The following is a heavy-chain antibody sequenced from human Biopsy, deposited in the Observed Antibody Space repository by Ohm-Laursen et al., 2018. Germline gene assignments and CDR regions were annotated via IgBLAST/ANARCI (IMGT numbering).Heavy chain of an antibody. D-gene: IGHD3-3*01. J-gene: IGHJ3*02. Sequence: VDSVKVSCKTSGYTFTAYGISWVRQAPGQGLEWMGWISTYNDDTNIAQKFQGRVSMTTDTSTRTAYMELRSLRSGDTAIYFWARDPGYDFWSGSDPFDIWGQGTLVTVS. CDR3: ARDPGYDFWSGSDPFDI. CDR2: ISTYNDDT. V-gene: IGHV1-18*04. CDR1: GYTFTAYG.